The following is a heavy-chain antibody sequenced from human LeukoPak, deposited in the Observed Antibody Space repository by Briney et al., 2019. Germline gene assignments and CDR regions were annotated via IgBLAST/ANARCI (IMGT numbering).Heavy chain of an antibody. CDR2: ISYDGSNK. Sequence: GGSLRLSCAASGFTFSSYAMHWVRQAPGKGLEWVAVISYDGSNKYYADSVKGRFTISRDNSKNTLYLQMSSLRAEDTAVYYCAKGDIVVVPAAISYWGQGTLVTVSS. J-gene: IGHJ4*02. V-gene: IGHV3-30-3*01. CDR3: AKGDIVVVPAAISY. D-gene: IGHD2-2*02. CDR1: GFTFSSYA.